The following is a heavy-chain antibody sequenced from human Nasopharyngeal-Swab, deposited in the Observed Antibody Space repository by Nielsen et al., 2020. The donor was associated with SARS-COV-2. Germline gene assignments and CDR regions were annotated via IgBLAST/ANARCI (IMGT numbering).Heavy chain of an antibody. CDR1: GGSFSGYY. CDR2: INHSGST. J-gene: IGHJ2*01. D-gene: IGHD2-15*01. CDR3: ARDKGGGNGANWYFDL. V-gene: IGHV4-34*01. Sequence: SETLSLTCAVYGGSFSGYYWSWIRQPPGKGLEWIGEINHSGSTNYNPSLKSRVTISVDTSKNQFSLKLSSVTAADTAVYYCARDKGGGNGANWYFDLWGRGTLVTVSS.